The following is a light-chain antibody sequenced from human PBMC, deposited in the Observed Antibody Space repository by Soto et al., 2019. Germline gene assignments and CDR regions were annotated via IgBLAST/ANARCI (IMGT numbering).Light chain of an antibody. CDR3: QQYGSSTLT. Sequence: DIVLTQSPCTLSLSPGERATLSCRASQSVSSSFLAWYQQKPGQAPRLLIYGASSRATGIPDRFSGSGSGTEFTLTISRLEPEDVAVYYCQQYGSSTLTFGGGTKVEIK. V-gene: IGKV3-20*01. CDR1: QSVSSSF. J-gene: IGKJ4*01. CDR2: GAS.